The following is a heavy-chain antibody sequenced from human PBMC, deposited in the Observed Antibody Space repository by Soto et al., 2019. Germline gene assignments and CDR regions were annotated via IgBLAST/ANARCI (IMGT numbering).Heavy chain of an antibody. D-gene: IGHD3-22*01. Sequence: VKVSCKASGGTFSSYAISCVRQAPGQGLEWMGGIIPIFGTANYAQKFQGRVTITADESTSTAYMELSSLRSEDTAVYYCARDRFYYDSSGQYYYGMDVWGQGTTVTVSS. CDR3: ARDRFYYDSSGQYYYGMDV. CDR1: GGTFSSYA. J-gene: IGHJ6*02. V-gene: IGHV1-69*13. CDR2: IIPIFGTA.